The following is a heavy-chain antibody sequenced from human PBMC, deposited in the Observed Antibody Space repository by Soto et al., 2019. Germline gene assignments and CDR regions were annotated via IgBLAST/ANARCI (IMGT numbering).Heavy chain of an antibody. CDR1: GFTFSNYA. Sequence: GGSLRISCAASGFTFSNYAVTWVRQAPGKGLEWVSTISGSGGSTYYADSVKGLFTISRDNSKNTLYLQMNSLRAEDTAVYYCAKDQGSSWYEIDYWGQGT. D-gene: IGHD6-13*01. J-gene: IGHJ4*02. CDR3: AKDQGSSWYEIDY. CDR2: ISGSGGST. V-gene: IGHV3-23*01.